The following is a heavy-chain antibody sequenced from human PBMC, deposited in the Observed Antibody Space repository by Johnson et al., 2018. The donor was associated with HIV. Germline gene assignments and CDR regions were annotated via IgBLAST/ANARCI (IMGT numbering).Heavy chain of an antibody. V-gene: IGHV3-23*04. Sequence: VQLVESGGGLVQPGGSLRLSCAASGFTFSSYAMSWVRQAPGKGLEWVSGISVSGGSTYYADSVKGRFTISRDNAKNSLYLQMNSLRAEDTAVYYCARPSKREGIVVVPAAIWGQGTMVTVSS. CDR2: ISVSGGST. CDR1: GFTFSSYA. CDR3: ARPSKREGIVVVPAAI. D-gene: IGHD2-2*01. J-gene: IGHJ3*02.